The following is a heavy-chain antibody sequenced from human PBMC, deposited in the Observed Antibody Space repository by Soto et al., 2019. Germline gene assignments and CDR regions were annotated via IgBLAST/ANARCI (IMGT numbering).Heavy chain of an antibody. D-gene: IGHD2-21*02. J-gene: IGHJ6*02. CDR2: IYWDNDK. CDR1: GFSLSTGGVG. CDR3: AHSRCGGDCLQSYSSHYYYGMDV. Sequence: QITLKESGPTLVKPTQTLTLTCTFSGFSLSTGGVGVGWIRQPPGEALEWLALIYWDNDKRYSPSLKSRLTITQDASKNQVVLTMTNMDPMDTATYYCAHSRCGGDCLQSYSSHYYYGMDVWGQGTTVTVSS. V-gene: IGHV2-5*02.